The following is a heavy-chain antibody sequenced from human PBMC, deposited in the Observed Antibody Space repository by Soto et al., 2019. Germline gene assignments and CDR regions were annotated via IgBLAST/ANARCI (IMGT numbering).Heavy chain of an antibody. J-gene: IGHJ4*02. CDR1: GFTFSSYA. CDR3: AKDSSGYYRPIDY. V-gene: IGHV3-23*01. D-gene: IGHD3-22*01. Sequence: PGGSLRLSCAASGFTFSSYAMSWVRQAPGKGLEWVSAISGSGGSTYYADSVKGRFTISRDNSKSTLYLQMNSLRAEDTAVYYCAKDSSGYYRPIDYWGQGTLVTVSS. CDR2: ISGSGGST.